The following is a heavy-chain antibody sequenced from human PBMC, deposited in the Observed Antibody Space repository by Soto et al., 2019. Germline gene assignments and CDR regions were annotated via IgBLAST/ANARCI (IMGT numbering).Heavy chain of an antibody. D-gene: IGHD2-15*01. CDR3: ARALNCSGGSCYSPYFDY. V-gene: IGHV4-31*03. CDR2: IYYSGRT. Sequence: QVQLQESGPGLVKPSQTLSLTCTVSGGSISSGGYYWSWIRQHPGKGLEWIGYIYYSGRTYYNPSLKSRVTISVDTSKNQFSLKLSSVTAADTAVYYCARALNCSGGSCYSPYFDYWGQGTLVTVSS. J-gene: IGHJ4*02. CDR1: GGSISSGGYY.